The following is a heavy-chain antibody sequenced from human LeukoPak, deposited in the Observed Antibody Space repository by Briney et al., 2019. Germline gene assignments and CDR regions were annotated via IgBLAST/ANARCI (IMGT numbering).Heavy chain of an antibody. J-gene: IGHJ6*03. V-gene: IGHV3-66*04. CDR1: GFTVSSNY. Sequence: GGSLRLSCAASGFTVSSNYMSWVRQAPGKGLEWVSVIYSGGSTYYADSVKGRFTISRDNSKNTLYLQMNSLRAEDTAVYYCASQAGTAYYYYYYMDVWGKGTTVTISS. CDR3: ASQAGTAYYYYYYMDV. CDR2: IYSGGST. D-gene: IGHD6-19*01.